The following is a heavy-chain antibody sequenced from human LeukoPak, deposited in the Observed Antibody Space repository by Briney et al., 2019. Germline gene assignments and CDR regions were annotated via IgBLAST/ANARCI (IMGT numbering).Heavy chain of an antibody. V-gene: IGHV3-23*01. D-gene: IGHD2-2*01. CDR2: ISGSGGST. CDR1: GFTFSSYA. Sequence: PGGSLRLSCAASGFTFSSYAMSWVRQAPGKGLEWVSAISGSGGSTYYADSVKGRFTISRDNSKNTLYLQMNSLRAEDTAVYYCAKDQYCSSTSCYPYYFDYWGQGTLVTVSS. J-gene: IGHJ4*02. CDR3: AKDQYCSSTSCYPYYFDY.